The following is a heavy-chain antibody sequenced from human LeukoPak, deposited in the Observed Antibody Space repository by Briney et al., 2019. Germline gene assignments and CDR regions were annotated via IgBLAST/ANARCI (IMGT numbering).Heavy chain of an antibody. CDR1: GFTFGDYL. CDR3: SRGSGWLSVY. J-gene: IGHJ4*02. V-gene: IGHV3-49*03. Sequence: PGRSLRLSCTASGFTFGDYLMSWFRQAPGKGLEWIGFISGGTTEYAASVKGRFTISRDDSTNIAYLQMNSLTTEDTAVYYCSRGSGWLSVYWGQGTLVTVSS. D-gene: IGHD6-19*01. CDR2: ISGGTT.